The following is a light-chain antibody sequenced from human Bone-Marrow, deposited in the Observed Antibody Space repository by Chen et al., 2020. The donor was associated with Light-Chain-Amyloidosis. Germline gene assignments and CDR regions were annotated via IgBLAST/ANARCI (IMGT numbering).Light chain of an antibody. V-gene: IGLV3-21*02. Sequence: SYVLTQPSSVSVAPGQTATIACGGNNIGTTSVHWYQQTPGQAPLLVVYDDSDRPSGIPERLSGSNAGNPATRTIRRGEAGEEADYYCQVWDRSSDRPVFGGGTKLTVL. CDR2: DDS. J-gene: IGLJ3*02. CDR1: NIGTTS. CDR3: QVWDRSSDRPV.